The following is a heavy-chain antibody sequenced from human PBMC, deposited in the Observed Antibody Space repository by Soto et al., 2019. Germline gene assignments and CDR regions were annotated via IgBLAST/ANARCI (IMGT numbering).Heavy chain of an antibody. D-gene: IGHD3-9*01. Sequence: PSGTLSLTCTVSGGSISSSSYYWGWIRQPPGKGLEWIGSIYYSGSTYYNPSLKSRVTISVDTSKNQFSLKLSSVTAADTAVYYCARHILTGYYTPGAFDIWGQGTMVTVSS. CDR1: GGSISSSSYY. V-gene: IGHV4-39*01. J-gene: IGHJ3*02. CDR3: ARHILTGYYTPGAFDI. CDR2: IYYSGST.